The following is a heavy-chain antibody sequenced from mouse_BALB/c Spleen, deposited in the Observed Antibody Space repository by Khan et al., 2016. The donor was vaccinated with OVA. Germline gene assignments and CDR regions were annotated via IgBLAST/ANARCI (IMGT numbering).Heavy chain of an antibody. J-gene: IGHJ2*01. CDR2: ISYSGRT. Sequence: EVQLQESGPGLVKPSQSLSLTCTVTGYSITSDYAWNWIRQFPGNKLEWMGYISYSGRTIYNPSLKSRIYITRDTSKNQFFLQLNSVTTEDTATYYCARSVTITTVVATDFDYWGQGTTLTVSS. V-gene: IGHV3-2*02. D-gene: IGHD1-1*01. CDR3: ARSVTITTVVATDFDY. CDR1: GYSITSDYA.